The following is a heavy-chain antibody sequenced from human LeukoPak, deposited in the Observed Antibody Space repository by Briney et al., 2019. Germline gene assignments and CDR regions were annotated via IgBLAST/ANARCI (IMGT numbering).Heavy chain of an antibody. V-gene: IGHV1-69*13. J-gene: IGHJ6*02. CDR2: IIPIFGTA. D-gene: IGHD4-17*01. Sequence: SVKVSCKASGGTFSSYAISWVRQAPGQGLEWMGGIIPIFGTANYAQKFQGRVTITADESTSTAYMELSSLRSEDTAVYYCARGGLIYGDRNKYYYYGMDVWGQGTTVTVSS. CDR1: GGTFSSYA. CDR3: ARGGLIYGDRNKYYYYGMDV.